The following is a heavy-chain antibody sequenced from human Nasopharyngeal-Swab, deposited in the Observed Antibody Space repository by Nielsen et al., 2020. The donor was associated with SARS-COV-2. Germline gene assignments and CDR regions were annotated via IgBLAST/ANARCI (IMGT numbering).Heavy chain of an antibody. D-gene: IGHD2-2*01. V-gene: IGHV4-30-4*07. Sequence: LRLSCDVSGASVNSRAYSWSWIRQPPGKGLEWVGYVHHTGYTYYNPSLKSRVSISIDTSKNQFSLKLTSVTAADTAVYYCARGGSSTWNYYFMDVWGIGTTVTVSS. CDR3: ARGGSSTWNYYFMDV. J-gene: IGHJ6*04. CDR1: GASVNSRAYS. CDR2: VHHTGYT.